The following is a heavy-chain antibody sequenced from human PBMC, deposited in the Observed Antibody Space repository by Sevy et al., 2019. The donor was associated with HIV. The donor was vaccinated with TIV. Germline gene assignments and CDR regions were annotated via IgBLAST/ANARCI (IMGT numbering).Heavy chain of an antibody. J-gene: IGHJ4*02. V-gene: IGHV3-74*01. D-gene: IGHD3-10*01. CDR2: INSDGEST. CDR3: ARGTRGVVDS. Sequence: GGSLRLSCAASGFTSNNFWLYWVRQAPGKGLVWVSRINSDGESTGYADFVKGRFTISRDNAKNTAYLQMNSLRADDTAMYYCARGTRGVVDSWGQGTLVTVSS. CDR1: GFTSNNFW.